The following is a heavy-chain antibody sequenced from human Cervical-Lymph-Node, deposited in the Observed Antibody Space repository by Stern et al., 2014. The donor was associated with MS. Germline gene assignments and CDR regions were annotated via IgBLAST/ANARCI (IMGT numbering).Heavy chain of an antibody. D-gene: IGHD2/OR15-2a*01. CDR2: IYWDDDN. Sequence: ESGPTLVKPTQTLTLTCTFSGFSLTTRGVGVGWIRQTPGKAPEWLAIIYWDDDNRYSPSFKNRVTITKDTTKNQVVLAMTNVDPEDTATYFCAHRRALPVILAANGFDPWGQGILVTVSS. J-gene: IGHJ5*02. CDR1: GFSLTTRGVG. CDR3: AHRRALPVILAANGFDP. V-gene: IGHV2-5*02.